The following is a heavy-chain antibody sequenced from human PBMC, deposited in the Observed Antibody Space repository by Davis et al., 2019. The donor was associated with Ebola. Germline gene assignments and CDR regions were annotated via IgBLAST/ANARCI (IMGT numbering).Heavy chain of an antibody. CDR3: AAVVPAAGLDY. V-gene: IGHV4-59*01. D-gene: IGHD2-2*01. J-gene: IGHJ4*02. CDR1: GGTISSYY. CDR2: IYYSGST. Sequence: PSETLSLTCTVSGGTISSYYWSWIRQHPGKGLEWIGYIYYSGSTNYNPSRKSRVTISVDTSKNQFSRKLISVTAADTAVYYCAAVVPAAGLDYWGQGTLVTVSS.